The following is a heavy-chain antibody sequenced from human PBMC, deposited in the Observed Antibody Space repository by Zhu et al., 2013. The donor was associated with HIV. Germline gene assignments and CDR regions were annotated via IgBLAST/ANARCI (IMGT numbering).Heavy chain of an antibody. D-gene: IGHD6-13*01. Sequence: VQLVQSGAEVKKPGASVKVSCKASGYTFTGYYMHWVRQAPGQGLEWMGWINPNSGGTNYAQKFQGRVTMTRDTSISTAYMELSRLRSDDTAVYYCARVSTRGLGRQQLVPFDIWGQGTMVTVSS. CDR2: INPNSGGT. J-gene: IGHJ3*02. CDR1: GYTFTGYY. CDR3: ARVSTRGLGRQQLVPFDI. V-gene: IGHV1-2*02.